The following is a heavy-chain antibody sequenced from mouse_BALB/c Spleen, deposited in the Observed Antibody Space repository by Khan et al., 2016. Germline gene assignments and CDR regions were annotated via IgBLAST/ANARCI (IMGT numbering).Heavy chain of an antibody. J-gene: IGHJ4*01. V-gene: IGHV1-15*01. D-gene: IGHD2-3*01. CDR1: GYTFTDYE. CDR3: TIRRNYDGYYVEMDY. CDR2: IHPGSGGT. Sequence: QVQLQQSGAELVRPGASVKLSCKALGYTFTDYEMHWVKQTPGNGLEWIGVIHPGSGGTAYNQYIKGKATLTADKSSSTAYMDISSLTSEDSAVYYYTIRRNYDGYYVEMDYWGQGSSVTVSS.